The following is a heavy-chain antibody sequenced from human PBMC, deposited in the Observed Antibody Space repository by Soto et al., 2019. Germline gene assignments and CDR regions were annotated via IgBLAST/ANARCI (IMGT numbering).Heavy chain of an antibody. V-gene: IGHV3-53*01. J-gene: IGHJ4*02. CDR1: GFSVSDNF. CDR2: IYSGGST. Sequence: GGSLRLSCAASGFSVSDNFMTWVRQAPGKGLEWVSVIYSGGSTYYADTAKGRFTISRDNSKNTLYLHMDSLRAEDTAVYFCARVSVGGSYSRFDYWGQGTLVTVSS. D-gene: IGHD1-26*01. CDR3: ARVSVGGSYSRFDY.